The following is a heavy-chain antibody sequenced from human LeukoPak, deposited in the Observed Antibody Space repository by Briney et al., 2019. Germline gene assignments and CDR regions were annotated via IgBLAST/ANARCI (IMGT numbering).Heavy chain of an antibody. CDR2: ISGSGGST. V-gene: IGHV3-23*01. Sequence: GGSLRLSCAASGFTFSSYAMSWVRQAPGKGLEWVSAISGSGGSTYYADSVKGRFTISRDNSKNTLYLQMNSLRAEDTAVYYCARPDYGGNYPAPDWGQGTLVTVSS. CDR3: ARPDYGGNYPAPD. D-gene: IGHD4-23*01. CDR1: GFTFSSYA. J-gene: IGHJ4*02.